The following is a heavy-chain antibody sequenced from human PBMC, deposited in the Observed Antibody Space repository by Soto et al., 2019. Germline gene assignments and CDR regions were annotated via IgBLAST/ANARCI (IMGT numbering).Heavy chain of an antibody. CDR3: AKVLDV. CDR1: GFTFRSHR. J-gene: IGHJ4*02. V-gene: IGHV3-74*01. CDR2: IDTDGGGT. Sequence: DVQLVESGGGLVQPGGSLRVSCAASGFTFRSHRIHWVRQAPGKGLEWVSRIDTDGGGTSYADSVKGRFTISTDNAENTVYLPMNGLSVEDTAVYDCAKVLDVWGQGTLVTVSS.